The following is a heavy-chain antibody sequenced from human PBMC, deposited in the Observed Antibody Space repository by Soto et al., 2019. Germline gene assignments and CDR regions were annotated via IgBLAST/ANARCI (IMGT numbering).Heavy chain of an antibody. CDR3: AREESPS. Sequence: QVQLQQWGAGLLKPSETLSLTCAVYGGSFSGYYWSWIRQPPGKGLEWIGKINNSGSTNYNPSLKSRVTISIDTSKNQFSLKLSSVTAADTAVYYCAREESPSWGQGTLVTVSS. CDR2: INNSGST. CDR1: GGSFSGYY. J-gene: IGHJ4*02. V-gene: IGHV4-34*01.